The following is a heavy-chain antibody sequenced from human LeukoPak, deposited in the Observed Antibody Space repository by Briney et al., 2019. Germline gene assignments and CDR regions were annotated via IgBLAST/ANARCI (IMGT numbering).Heavy chain of an antibody. CDR3: ARVEATTGRNYHYYYMDV. CDR1: GFLFSSYS. D-gene: IGHD1-1*01. V-gene: IGHV3-21*01. Sequence: PGGSLPLPQGPSGFLFSSYSMIWVPQAPGKGLEWVSSINSGSTYMYYADSVKGRFTISRDNAKNSLHLQMYSLRAEDTAVYFCARVEATTGRNYHYYYMDVWGKGTTVTVSS. J-gene: IGHJ6*03. CDR2: INSGSTYM.